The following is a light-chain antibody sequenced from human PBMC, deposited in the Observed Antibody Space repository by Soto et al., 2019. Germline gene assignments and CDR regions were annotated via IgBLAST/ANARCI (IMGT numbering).Light chain of an antibody. J-gene: IGLJ1*01. CDR1: SSNIGSNT. CDR2: SNN. V-gene: IGLV1-44*01. CDR3: AAWDDSLNGHV. Sequence: QSVLTQPPSASGTPGQRVTSCCSGSSSNIGSNTVNWYQQLPGTAPKLLIYSNNQRPSGVPDRFSGSKSGTSASLAISGLQSEDEADYYCAAWDDSLNGHVFGTGTKVTVL.